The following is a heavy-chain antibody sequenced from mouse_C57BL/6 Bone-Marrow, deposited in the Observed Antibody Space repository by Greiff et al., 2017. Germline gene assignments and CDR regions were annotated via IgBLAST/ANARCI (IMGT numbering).Heavy chain of an antibody. CDR1: GYTFTDYY. V-gene: IGHV1-19*01. J-gene: IGHJ1*03. Sequence: VQLQQSGPVLVKPGASVKMSCKASGYTFTDYYMNWVKQSHGKSLEWIGVINPYNGGTSYNQKFKGKATLTVDKSSSTAYMELNSLTSEDSAVYYCAVYYYGSWYFDVWGTGTTVTVSS. CDR2: INPYNGGT. D-gene: IGHD1-1*01. CDR3: AVYYYGSWYFDV.